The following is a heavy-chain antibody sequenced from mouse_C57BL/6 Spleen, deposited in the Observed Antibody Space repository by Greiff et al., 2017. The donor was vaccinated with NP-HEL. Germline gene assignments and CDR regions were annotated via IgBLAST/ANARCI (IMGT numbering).Heavy chain of an antibody. CDR3: ARYSYGKGLLYYAMDY. CDR1: GYTFTSYW. D-gene: IGHD1-1*01. J-gene: IGHJ4*01. V-gene: IGHV1-55*01. Sequence: QVQLQQPGAELVKPGASVKMSCKASGYTFTSYWITWVKQRPGQGLEWIGDIYPGSGSTNYNEKFKSKATLTVDTSSSTAYMQLSSLTSEDSAVYYCARYSYGKGLLYYAMDYWGQGTSVTVSS. CDR2: IYPGSGST.